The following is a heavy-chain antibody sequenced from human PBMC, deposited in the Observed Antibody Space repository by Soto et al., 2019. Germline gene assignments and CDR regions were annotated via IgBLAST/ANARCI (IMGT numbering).Heavy chain of an antibody. Sequence: QVQLVQSGAEVKKPGSSVKVSCKASGGTFSSYAISWVRQAPGQGLEWMGGIIPIFGTANYAQKFQGRVPITADESTSTAYMELSSLRSEDTAVYYCASPAMYCSSTSCYTTPSYYYYGMDVWGQGTTVTVSS. CDR1: GGTFSSYA. V-gene: IGHV1-69*01. J-gene: IGHJ6*02. D-gene: IGHD2-2*02. CDR2: IIPIFGTA. CDR3: ASPAMYCSSTSCYTTPSYYYYGMDV.